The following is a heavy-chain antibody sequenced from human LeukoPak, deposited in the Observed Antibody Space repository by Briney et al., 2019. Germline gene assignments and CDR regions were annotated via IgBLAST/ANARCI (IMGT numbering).Heavy chain of an antibody. CDR2: IRNDGSNK. V-gene: IGHV3-30*02. CDR1: GFQFTYFG. D-gene: IGHD3-10*01. CDR3: AKSQDYGSGSYALDY. J-gene: IGHJ4*02. Sequence: QTEGSLRLSCAASGFQFTYFGMSWVRQAPGKGLEWVAFIRNDGSNKYYVESVKGRFIISRDNSPDTVYLHMSNLRPDDTAVYYCAKSQDYGSGSYALDYWGQGALVTVSS.